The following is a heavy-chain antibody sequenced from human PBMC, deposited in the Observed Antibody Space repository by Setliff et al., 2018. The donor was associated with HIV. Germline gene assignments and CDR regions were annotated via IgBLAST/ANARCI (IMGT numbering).Heavy chain of an antibody. D-gene: IGHD2-2*01. J-gene: IGHJ5*02. Sequence: SETLSLTCSISGGSITSHYWNWIRQPPGKGLEWIGSINYSGITNYNPSLMGRVSISVDTSKSHISLRLNPVSAADTAGYYCARDPGGQYCTSSSCQGGCFDPWGQGALVTVSS. V-gene: IGHV4-59*11. CDR1: GGSITSHY. CDR2: INYSGIT. CDR3: ARDPGGQYCTSSSCQGGCFDP.